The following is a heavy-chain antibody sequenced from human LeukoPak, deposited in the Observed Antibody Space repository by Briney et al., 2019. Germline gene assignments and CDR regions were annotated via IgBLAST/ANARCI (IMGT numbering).Heavy chain of an antibody. CDR3: ARDGACPSSTSCYSDY. V-gene: IGHV4-30-2*01. CDR1: GGSSSSGGYD. Sequence: PSETLALTCTVSGGSSSSGGYDWSWIRQPPGKGLEWIGYIYHSGSTYYNPSLKSRVTISVDRSKNQFSLKLSSVTAADTAVYYCARDGACPSSTSCYSDYWGQGTLVTVSS. CDR2: IYHSGST. D-gene: IGHD2-2*01. J-gene: IGHJ4*02.